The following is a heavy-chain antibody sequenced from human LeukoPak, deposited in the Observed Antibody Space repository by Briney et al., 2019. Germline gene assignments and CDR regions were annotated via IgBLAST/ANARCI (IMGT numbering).Heavy chain of an antibody. J-gene: IGHJ4*02. CDR2: INPSGGST. D-gene: IGHD4-17*01. CDR3: ATPTVSSSDY. CDR1: GYTFTSYY. V-gene: IGHV1-46*01. Sequence: ASVKVSCKASGYTFTSYYMHWVRQAPGQGLEWMGIINPSGGSTSYAQKFQGRVTMTEDTSTDTAYMELSSLRSEDTAVYFCATPTVSSSDYWGQGTLVTVSS.